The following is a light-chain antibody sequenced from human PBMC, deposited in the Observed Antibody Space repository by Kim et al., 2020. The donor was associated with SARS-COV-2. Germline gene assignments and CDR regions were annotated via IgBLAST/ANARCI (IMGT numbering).Light chain of an antibody. V-gene: IGLV3-21*04. CDR3: QVWDSSSDHWV. CDR2: YDS. CDR1: NIGSKS. J-gene: IGLJ3*02. Sequence: SYELTQPPSVSMAPGKTARITCGGNNIGSKSVHWYQQKPGQAPVLVIYYDSDRPSGIPERFSGSNSGNTATLTISRVEAGDEADYYCQVWDSSSDHWVFG.